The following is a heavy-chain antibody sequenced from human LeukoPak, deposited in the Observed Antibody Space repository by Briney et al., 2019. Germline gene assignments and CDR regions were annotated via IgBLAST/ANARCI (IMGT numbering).Heavy chain of an antibody. CDR2: INHSGST. V-gene: IGHV4-39*07. Sequence: SETLSLTCTVSGGSISSSSYYWGWIRQPPGKGLEWIGEINHSGSTNYNPSLKSRVTISVDTSKNQFSLKLSSVTAADTAVYYCARAPICSSTSCKHKAWFDPWGQGTLVTVSS. CDR3: ARAPICSSTSCKHKAWFDP. CDR1: GGSISSSSYY. D-gene: IGHD2-2*01. J-gene: IGHJ5*02.